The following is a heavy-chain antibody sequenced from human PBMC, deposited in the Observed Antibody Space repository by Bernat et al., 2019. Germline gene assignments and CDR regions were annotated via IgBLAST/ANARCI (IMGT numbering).Heavy chain of an antibody. CDR3: ARSYYDSSGSQKGPNYYYGMDV. J-gene: IGHJ6*02. CDR1: GGTFSSYA. V-gene: IGHV1-69*06. Sequence: QVQLVQSGAEVKKPGSSVKVSCKVSGGTFSSYAISWVRQAPGQGLEWMGGIIPIFGTANYAQKFQGRVTITADKSTSTAYMELSSLRSEDTAVYYCARSYYDSSGSQKGPNYYYGMDVWGQGTTVTVSS. CDR2: IIPIFGTA. D-gene: IGHD3-22*01.